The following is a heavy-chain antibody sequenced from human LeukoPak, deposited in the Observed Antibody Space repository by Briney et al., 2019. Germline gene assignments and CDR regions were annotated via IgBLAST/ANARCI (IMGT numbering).Heavy chain of an antibody. V-gene: IGHV4-61*01. Sequence: SETLSLTCTVSGGSISSGSYYWSWIRQPPGKGLEWIGYIYYSGSTNYNPSLKSRVTISVDTSKNQFSLKLSSVTAADTAMYYCARDKLVGYYYGMDVWGQGTTVTVSS. CDR1: GGSISSGSYY. J-gene: IGHJ6*02. CDR3: ARDKLVGYYYGMDV. D-gene: IGHD2-2*01. CDR2: IYYSGST.